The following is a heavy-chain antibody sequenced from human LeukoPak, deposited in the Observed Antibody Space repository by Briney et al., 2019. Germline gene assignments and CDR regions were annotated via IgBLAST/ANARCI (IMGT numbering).Heavy chain of an antibody. V-gene: IGHV4-4*02. D-gene: IGHD3-10*01. Sequence: PSGTLSLTCAVSGGSISSSIWWSWVRQPPGKGLEWLGEIYHSGSTNYNPSLKSRVTISVDKSKNQFSLKLSSVTAADTAVYYCARDGGGVRGVPDWFDPWGQGTLVTVSS. J-gene: IGHJ5*02. CDR1: GGSISSSIW. CDR2: IYHSGST. CDR3: ARDGGGVRGVPDWFDP.